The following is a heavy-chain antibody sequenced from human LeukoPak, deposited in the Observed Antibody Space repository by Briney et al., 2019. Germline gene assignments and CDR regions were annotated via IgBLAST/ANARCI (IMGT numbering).Heavy chain of an antibody. CDR1: GGTFSSYA. J-gene: IGHJ3*02. Sequence: SVKVSCKASGGTFSSYAISWVRQAPGQGLEWMGRIIPIFGTANYAQKVQGRVTITTDESTSTAYMELSSLRSEDTAVYYCARERGYSYGFHAFDIWGQGTMVTVSS. CDR3: ARERGYSYGFHAFDI. V-gene: IGHV1-69*05. CDR2: IIPIFGTA. D-gene: IGHD5-18*01.